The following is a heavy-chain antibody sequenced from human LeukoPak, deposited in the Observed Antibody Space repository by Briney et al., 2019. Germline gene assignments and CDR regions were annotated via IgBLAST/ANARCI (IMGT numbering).Heavy chain of an antibody. J-gene: IGHJ4*02. D-gene: IGHD3-9*01. CDR3: AKDTRRLKYYDILTVDY. Sequence: GGSLRLSCAASGFTFSSYGMHWVRQAPGKGLEWVAFIRYDGSNKYYADSVKGRFTISRDNSKNTLYLQMNSLRAEDTAVYYCAKDTRRLKYYDILTVDYWGQGTLVTVSS. CDR1: GFTFSSYG. CDR2: IRYDGSNK. V-gene: IGHV3-30*02.